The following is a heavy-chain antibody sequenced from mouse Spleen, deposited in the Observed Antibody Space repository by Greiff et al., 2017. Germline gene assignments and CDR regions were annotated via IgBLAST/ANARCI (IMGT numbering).Heavy chain of an antibody. CDR3: ARCDYRAMDY. CDR2: IYPGNVNT. Sequence: VQLQQSGPELVKPGASVRISCKASGYTFTSYYIHWVKQRPGQGLEWIGWIYPGNVNTKYNEKFKGKATLTADKSSSTAYMQLSSLTSEDSAVYFCARCDYRAMDYWGQGTSVTVSS. J-gene: IGHJ4*01. V-gene: IGHV1S56*01. CDR1: GYTFTSYY. D-gene: IGHD2-4*01.